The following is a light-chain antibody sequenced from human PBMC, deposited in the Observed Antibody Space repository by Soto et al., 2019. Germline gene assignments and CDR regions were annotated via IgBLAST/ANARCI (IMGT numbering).Light chain of an antibody. J-gene: IGLJ1*01. CDR1: SSDVGNYKY. CDR2: EVS. V-gene: IGLV2-14*01. Sequence: QSVLTQPASVSGSPGQSTTISCTGTSSDVGNYKYVSWYQQHPGKAPKLMIYEVSNRPSGVSNRFSASKSADTASLTISGLQAEDEANYYCCSYTTSTTYVFGTGTKVTVL. CDR3: CSYTTSTTYV.